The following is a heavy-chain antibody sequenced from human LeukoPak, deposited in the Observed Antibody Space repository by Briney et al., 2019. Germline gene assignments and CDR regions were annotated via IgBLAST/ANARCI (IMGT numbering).Heavy chain of an antibody. CDR1: GGSISSYY. CDR3: ARDSRSYDFWSGPLPMDV. CDR2: IYYSGST. D-gene: IGHD3-3*01. V-gene: IGHV4-59*12. J-gene: IGHJ6*02. Sequence: SETLSLTCTVSGGSISSYYWSWIRQPPGKGLEWIGYIYYSGSTNYNPSLKSRVTISVDTSKNQFSLKLSSVTAADTAVYYCARDSRSYDFWSGPLPMDVWGQGTTVTVSS.